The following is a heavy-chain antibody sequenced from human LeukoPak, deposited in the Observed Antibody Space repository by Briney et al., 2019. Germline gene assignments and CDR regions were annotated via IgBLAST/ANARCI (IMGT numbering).Heavy chain of an antibody. Sequence: SETLSLTCAVYGGSFSGYYWSWIRQPPGKGLEWIGEINHSGSTNYNPSLKSRVTTSVDTSKNQFSLKLSSVTAADTAVYYCARNLIGGGYFDYWGQGTLVTVSS. CDR1: GGSFSGYY. D-gene: IGHD3-22*01. CDR2: INHSGST. V-gene: IGHV4-34*01. CDR3: ARNLIGGGYFDY. J-gene: IGHJ4*02.